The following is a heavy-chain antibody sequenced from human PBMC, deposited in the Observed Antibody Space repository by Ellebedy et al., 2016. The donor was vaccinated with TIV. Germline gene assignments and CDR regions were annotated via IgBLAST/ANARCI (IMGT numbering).Heavy chain of an antibody. V-gene: IGHV3-13*01. Sequence: GESLKISCAASGFTFSSYDMHWVRQTTGKGLEWVAAIGTAGDTYYPGSVKGRFTISRENAKNSLYLQMNSLRAEDTAVYYCARVGAWVSSSSYAFDIWGQGTMVTVSS. D-gene: IGHD2-2*01. CDR3: ARVGAWVSSSSYAFDI. J-gene: IGHJ3*02. CDR1: GFTFSSYD. CDR2: IGTAGDT.